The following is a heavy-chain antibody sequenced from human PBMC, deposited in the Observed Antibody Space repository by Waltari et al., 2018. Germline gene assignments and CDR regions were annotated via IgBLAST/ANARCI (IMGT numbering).Heavy chain of an antibody. CDR3: ARDGGFDF. CDR1: FIDHY. CDR2: MNPNSGGT. D-gene: IGHD2-15*01. V-gene: IGHV1-2*02. J-gene: IGHJ4*02. Sequence: FIDHYIHWVRQAPGQGLEWMVWMNPNSGGTNYGQKFQGRVTMTRNTSTSTAYMELTRMTSDDTAIYYCARDGGFDFWGQGSLVTVSS.